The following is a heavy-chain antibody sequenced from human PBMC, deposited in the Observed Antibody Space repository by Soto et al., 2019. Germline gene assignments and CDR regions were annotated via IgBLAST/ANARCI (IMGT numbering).Heavy chain of an antibody. D-gene: IGHD2-21*01. CDR1: GFTVSYYN. CDR2: INSSTTYI. V-gene: IGHV3-21*01. J-gene: IGHJ4*02. Sequence: PGGSLRLSCAASGFTVSYYNMTWVRQSPGRGLEWVSSINSSTTYISYADAVRGRFTISRDNSKNSMYLQMSSLRAADTAVYYCARDPVGVESTFFFDSWGQGTLVTVSS. CDR3: ARDPVGVESTFFFDS.